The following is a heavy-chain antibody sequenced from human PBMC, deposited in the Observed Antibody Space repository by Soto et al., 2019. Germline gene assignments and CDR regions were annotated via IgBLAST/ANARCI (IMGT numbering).Heavy chain of an antibody. D-gene: IGHD4-4*01. J-gene: IGHJ6*02. V-gene: IGHV1-69*12. Sequence: QVQLVQSGAEMKEPGSSVKVSCKTSGGTFSSSAISWLRQAPGQGLEWMGGTIPLFRTPDYAQKFQGRVTMAAAESTSTAYMELSSLRSEDTAVYYCARDNDRLQLGGNYYYILDVWGQGTTITVSS. CDR1: GGTFSSSA. CDR3: ARDNDRLQLGGNYYYILDV. CDR2: TIPLFRTP.